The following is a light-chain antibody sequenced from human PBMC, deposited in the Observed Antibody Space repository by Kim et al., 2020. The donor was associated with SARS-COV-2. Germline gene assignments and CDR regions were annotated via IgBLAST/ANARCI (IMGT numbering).Light chain of an antibody. V-gene: IGLV3-1*01. CDR1: RWGDKY. CDR2: QDT. CDR3: HVWDSTTTV. Sequence: SACSGGRWGDKYVCWYQQKPGPSAVVVIYQDTKRPSGIPERFSGANSGNTATLTISGTQAMDEAGYDCHVWDSTTTVFGGGTQLTVL. J-gene: IGLJ2*01.